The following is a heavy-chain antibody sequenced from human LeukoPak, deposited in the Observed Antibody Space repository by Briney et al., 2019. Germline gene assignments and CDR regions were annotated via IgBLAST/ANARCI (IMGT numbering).Heavy chain of an antibody. D-gene: IGHD6-6*01. Sequence: SQTLSLTCAISGDSVSSNSAAWNWIRQSPSRGLEWLGRTYYRSKWYNDYAVSVKSRITINPDTSKNQFSLQLNSVTPEDTAVYYCARDLAARPMDYYYYYMDVWGKGTTVTVSS. V-gene: IGHV6-1*01. CDR3: ARDLAARPMDYYYYYMDV. J-gene: IGHJ6*03. CDR2: TYYRSKWYN. CDR1: GDSVSSNSAA.